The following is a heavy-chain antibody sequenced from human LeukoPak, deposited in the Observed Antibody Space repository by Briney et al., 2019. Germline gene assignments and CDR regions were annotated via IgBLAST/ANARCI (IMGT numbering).Heavy chain of an antibody. D-gene: IGHD6-13*01. J-gene: IGHJ6*03. CDR1: GFTFSSYW. CDR3: AREVVGIAAAGYYYYMDV. Sequence: GGSLRLSCAASGFTFSSYWMSWVRQAPGKGLEWVANMKQDGSDKYYVDSVKGRFTISRDNAKNSLYLQMNSLRAEDTAVYYCAREVVGIAAAGYYYYMDVWGKGATVTVSS. CDR2: MKQDGSDK. V-gene: IGHV3-7*01.